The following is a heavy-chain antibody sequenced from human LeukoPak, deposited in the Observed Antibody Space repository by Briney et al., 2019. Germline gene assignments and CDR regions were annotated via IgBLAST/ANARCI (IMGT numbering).Heavy chain of an antibody. J-gene: IGHJ5*02. V-gene: IGHV4-39*07. CDR3: ARESDRYCFSTSCPNWFDP. CDR1: GGSISSGSYC. CDR2: LYYSGST. Sequence: SETLSLTCTVSGGSISSGSYCWGWIRQPPGKGLEWVGSLYYSGSTYYNPSLKSRVTMSVDTSKNQFSLKLKSVTAADTAVYYCARESDRYCFSTSCPNWFDPWGQGTLVTVSS. D-gene: IGHD2-2*01.